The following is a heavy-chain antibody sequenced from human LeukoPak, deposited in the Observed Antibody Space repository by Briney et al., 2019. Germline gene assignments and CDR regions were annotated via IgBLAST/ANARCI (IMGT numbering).Heavy chain of an antibody. CDR3: AKDTRYSYGYGMDV. V-gene: IGHV3-9*01. Sequence: GGSLRLSCAASGFTFDDYAMNWVRQAPGKGLEWVSGITWNSGSTGYADSVKGLFTISRDNAKNSLYLQMNSLRAEDTALYYCAKDTRYSYGYGMDVWGQGTTVTVSS. CDR1: GFTFDDYA. CDR2: ITWNSGST. D-gene: IGHD5-18*01. J-gene: IGHJ6*02.